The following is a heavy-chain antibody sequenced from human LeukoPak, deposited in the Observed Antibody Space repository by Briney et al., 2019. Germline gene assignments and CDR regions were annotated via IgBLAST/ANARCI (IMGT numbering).Heavy chain of an antibody. J-gene: IGHJ5*01. Sequence: GGSLRLSCAAFGFTFSSYEMNWVRQAPGKGLEWISYISDSGTTEYYADSVKGRFTISRDNAKNSLYLQMNSLTGEDTALYYCARDGTTNRYNWFDSWGQGTLVTVSS. CDR3: ARDGTTNRYNWFDS. CDR2: ISDSGTTE. V-gene: IGHV3-48*03. D-gene: IGHD2-8*01. CDR1: GFTFSSYE.